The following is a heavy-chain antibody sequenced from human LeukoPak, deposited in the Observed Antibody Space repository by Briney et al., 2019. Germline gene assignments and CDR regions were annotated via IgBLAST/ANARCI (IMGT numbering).Heavy chain of an antibody. D-gene: IGHD2-15*01. V-gene: IGHV1-46*01. CDR1: GYTFTSYY. CDR2: INPSGGST. J-gene: IGHJ4*02. CDR3: ARSTVAATVPDY. Sequence: ASVTVSCKASGYTFTSYYMHWVRQAPGQGLEWMGIINPSGGSTSYAQKFQGRVTITRDTSTSTVYMELSSLRSEDTAVYYCARSTVAATVPDYWGQGTLVTVSS.